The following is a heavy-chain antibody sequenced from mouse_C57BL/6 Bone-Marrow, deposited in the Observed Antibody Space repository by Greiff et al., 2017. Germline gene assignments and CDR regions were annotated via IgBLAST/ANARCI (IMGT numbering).Heavy chain of an antibody. CDR1: GYTFTSYG. CDR3: ARYGGSSYYY. Sequence: VKLMESGAELARPGASVKLSCKASGYTFTSYGISWVKQRTGQGLEWIGEIYPRSGNTYYNEKFKGKATLTADKSSSTAYMELRSLTSEDSAVYFCARYGGSSYYYWGQGTTLTVSS. CDR2: IYPRSGNT. D-gene: IGHD1-1*01. J-gene: IGHJ2*01. V-gene: IGHV1-81*01.